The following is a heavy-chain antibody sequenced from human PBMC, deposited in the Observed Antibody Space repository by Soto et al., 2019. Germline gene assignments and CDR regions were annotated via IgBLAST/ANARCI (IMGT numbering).Heavy chain of an antibody. D-gene: IGHD3-22*01. J-gene: IGHJ4*02. CDR3: TTEFDYYDSSGYYYATDY. V-gene: IGHV1-18*01. CDR1: GYTFTSYG. Sequence: ASVKVSCKASGYTFTSYGISWVRQAPGQGLEWMGWISAYNGNTNYAQKLQGRVTMTTDTSTSTAYMELRSLRSDDTAVYYCTTEFDYYDSSGYYYATDYWGQGALVTVS. CDR2: ISAYNGNT.